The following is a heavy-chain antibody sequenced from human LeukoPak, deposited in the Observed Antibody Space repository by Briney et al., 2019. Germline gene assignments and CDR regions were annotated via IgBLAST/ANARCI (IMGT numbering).Heavy chain of an antibody. CDR3: ATEGAPGSSSWYSVAA. Sequence: GGSLRLSCAASGFTFSSSAMSWVRQVPGKGLEWVSGISASDGSTYYADSVKGRFTVSRDNSQNTLYLQINSLTVEDSAVYYCATEGAPGSSSWYSVAAWGQGTLVTVSS. V-gene: IGHV3-23*01. J-gene: IGHJ5*02. CDR1: GFTFSSSA. D-gene: IGHD6-13*01. CDR2: ISASDGST.